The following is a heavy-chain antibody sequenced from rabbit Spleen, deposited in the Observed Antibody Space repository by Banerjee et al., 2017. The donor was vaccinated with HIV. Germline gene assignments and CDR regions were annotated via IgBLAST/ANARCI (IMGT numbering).Heavy chain of an antibody. CDR3: ARGSAAMTMVITGYYLNL. CDR1: GFSFSSSDY. D-gene: IGHD2-1*01. J-gene: IGHJ4*01. V-gene: IGHV1S45*01. Sequence: QEQLVESGGGLVKPEGSLKLSCTASGFSFSSSDYMCWVRQAPGKGLEWISCIAGSSSDFTYSATWAKGRFTCSKTSSTTVTLQMTSLTVADTATYFCARGSAAMTMVITGYYLNLWGPGTLVTVS. CDR2: IAGSSSDFT.